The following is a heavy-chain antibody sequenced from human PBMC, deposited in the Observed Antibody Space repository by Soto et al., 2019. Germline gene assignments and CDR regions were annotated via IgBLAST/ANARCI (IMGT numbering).Heavy chain of an antibody. CDR1: GGSISSGGYY. D-gene: IGHD6-19*01. Sequence: NPSETLSLTCTVSGGSISSGGYYWSWIRQHPGKGLEWIGYIYYSGNTYYNPSLKSRITISVDTSKNQFSLNLSSVTSADTAVYYCARVRGYSGWASPEAFDIWGQGTIVTVSS. J-gene: IGHJ3*02. V-gene: IGHV4-31*03. CDR3: ARVRGYSGWASPEAFDI. CDR2: IYYSGNT.